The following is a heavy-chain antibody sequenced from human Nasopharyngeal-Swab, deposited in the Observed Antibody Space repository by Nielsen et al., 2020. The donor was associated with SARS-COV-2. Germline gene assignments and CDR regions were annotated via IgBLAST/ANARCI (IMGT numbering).Heavy chain of an antibody. D-gene: IGHD2-2*01. CDR2: INPNSGGT. CDR3: ARGGPGYCSSTSCYGNWFDP. V-gene: IGHV1-2*04. J-gene: IGHJ5*02. Sequence: WVRQASGQGLEWMGWINPNSGGTNYAQKFQGWATMTRDTSISTAYMELSRLRSDDTAVYYCARGGPGYCSSTSCYGNWFDPWGQGTLVTVSS.